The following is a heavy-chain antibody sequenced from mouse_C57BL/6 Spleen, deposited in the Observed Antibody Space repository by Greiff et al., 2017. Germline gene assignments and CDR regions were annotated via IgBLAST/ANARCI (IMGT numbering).Heavy chain of an antibody. CDR1: GYTFTDYN. Sequence: EVQLLQSGPELVKPGASVKMSCKASGYTFTDYNMHWVKQSHGKSLEWIGYINPNNGGTSYNQKFKGQATLTVNKSSSTAYMELRSLTSEDSAVYYGARGGAYYGSSYRDYWGQGTTLTVSS. D-gene: IGHD1-1*01. V-gene: IGHV1-22*01. J-gene: IGHJ2*01. CDR2: INPNNGGT. CDR3: ARGGAYYGSSYRDY.